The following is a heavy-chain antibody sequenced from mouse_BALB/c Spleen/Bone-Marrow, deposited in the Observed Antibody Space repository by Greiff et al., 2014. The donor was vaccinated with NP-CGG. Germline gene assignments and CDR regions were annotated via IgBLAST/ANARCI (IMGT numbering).Heavy chain of an antibody. CDR2: IFPGTGTT. J-gene: IGHJ2*01. Sequence: QVQLKESGAELVKPGASVKLSCKTSGYTFTSYWIQWVKQRPGQGLGWIGEIFPGTGTTYYNEKFKGKATLTIDISSSTAYMQLSSLTSEDSAVYFCASRDSSGYVPDYWGQGTTLTVSS. CDR3: ASRDSSGYVPDY. V-gene: IGHV1S132*01. CDR1: GYTFTSYW. D-gene: IGHD3-2*01.